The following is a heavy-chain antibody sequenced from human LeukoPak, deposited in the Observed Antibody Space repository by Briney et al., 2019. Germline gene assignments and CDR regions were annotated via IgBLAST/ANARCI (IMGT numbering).Heavy chain of an antibody. CDR3: ARDNSGYCSGGSCYSFDY. D-gene: IGHD2-15*01. CDR1: GSTFSSYS. V-gene: IGHV3-21*01. CDR2: ISSRSSYI. J-gene: IGHJ4*02. Sequence: PGGSLRLSCAASGSTFSSYSMNWVRQAPGKGLEWVSSISSRSSYIYYADSVRGRFTISRDNAKNSLYLQMNSLRAEDTAVYYCARDNSGYCSGGSCYSFDYWGQGTLVTVSS.